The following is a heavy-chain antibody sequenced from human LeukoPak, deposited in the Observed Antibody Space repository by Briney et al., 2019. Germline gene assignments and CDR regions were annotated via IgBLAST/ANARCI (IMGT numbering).Heavy chain of an antibody. D-gene: IGHD5-18*01. CDR3: ARGRLQLWSFPLPYNHYAIDV. J-gene: IGHJ6*02. Sequence: SETLSLTCTVSGGSISSYYWSWIRQPAGKGLEWIGRIYTSGSTNYNPSLKSRVTMSVDTSKNQFSLKLSSVTAADTAVYFCARGRLQLWSFPLPYNHYAIDVWGQGTTVTVSS. CDR2: IYTSGST. V-gene: IGHV4-4*07. CDR1: GGSISSYY.